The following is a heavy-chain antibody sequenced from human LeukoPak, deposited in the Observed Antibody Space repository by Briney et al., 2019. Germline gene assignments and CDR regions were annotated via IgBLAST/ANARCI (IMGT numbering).Heavy chain of an antibody. CDR2: IYSGGST. J-gene: IGHJ4*02. Sequence: SGGSLRLSCAASGFTVSSNYMSWVRQAPGKGLEWVSVIYSGGSTYYADSVKGRFTISRDNSKNTLYLQMNSLRAEDTAVYYCARVHSSGYYYLAYWGQGTLVTVSS. CDR3: ARVHSSGYYYLAY. V-gene: IGHV3-53*05. D-gene: IGHD3-22*01. CDR1: GFTVSSNY.